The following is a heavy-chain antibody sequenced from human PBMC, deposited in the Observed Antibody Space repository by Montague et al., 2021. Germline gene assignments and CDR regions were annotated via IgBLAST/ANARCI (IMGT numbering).Heavy chain of an antibody. CDR3: ARRPRITVTGGFDL. J-gene: IGHJ4*02. V-gene: IGHV4-34*01. Sequence: SETLSLTCAGSGGSFNDYYWSWIRQSPGQGLEWIGDITHNGRTNSNPSLKSRVTLSVDTSKSHFSLNLTSVTAADTAVYFCARRPRITVTGGFDLWGEGTLVTVSS. CDR1: GGSFNDYY. D-gene: IGHD2-8*02. CDR2: ITHNGRT.